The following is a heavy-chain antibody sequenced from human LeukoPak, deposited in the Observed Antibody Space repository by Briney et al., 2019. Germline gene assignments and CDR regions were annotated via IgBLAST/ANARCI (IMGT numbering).Heavy chain of an antibody. CDR2: ISGSDGST. CDR1: GFTFSNFA. J-gene: IGHJ6*03. D-gene: IGHD1-7*01. V-gene: IGHV3-23*01. CDR3: AKSPGTMWYYYYYYMDV. Sequence: PGGSLRLSCAASGFTFSNFAMSWVRQAPGKGPEWVSVISGSDGSTYYADSVKGRFTISRDNSENTLYLQMNSLRAEDTAVYYCAKSPGTMWYYYYYYMDVWGKGTTVTVSS.